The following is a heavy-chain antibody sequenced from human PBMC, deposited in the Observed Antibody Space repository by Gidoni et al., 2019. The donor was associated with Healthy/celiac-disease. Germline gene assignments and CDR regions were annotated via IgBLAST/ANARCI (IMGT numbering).Heavy chain of an antibody. CDR1: GFTFSSYS. D-gene: IGHD4-4*01. CDR2: ISSSSSTI. V-gene: IGHV3-48*01. Sequence: EVQLVESGGGLVQPGGSLRPACAASGFTFSSYSMNWVRQAPGKGLEWVSYISSSSSTIYYADSVKGRFTISRDNAKNSLYLQMNSLRAEDTAVYYCARGTAPYSNWGVYYYYGMDVWGQGTTVTVSS. CDR3: ARGTAPYSNWGVYYYYGMDV. J-gene: IGHJ6*02.